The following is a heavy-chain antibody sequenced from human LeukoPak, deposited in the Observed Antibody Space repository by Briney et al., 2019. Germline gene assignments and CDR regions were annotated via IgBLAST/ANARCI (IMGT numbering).Heavy chain of an antibody. CDR1: GFLFSSYA. CDR3: AKAGAYYYESSGRTFEY. V-gene: IGHV3-23*01. Sequence: GGSLRLSCEASGFLFSSYAMSWVRQAPAQGLECVSAISGSGGRTYYADSVKGRFTISRDNSKNTLYLQMSNLGVEDMAVYYCAKAGAYYYESSGRTFEYWGQGTLVTVSS. D-gene: IGHD3-22*01. CDR2: ISGSGGRT. J-gene: IGHJ4*02.